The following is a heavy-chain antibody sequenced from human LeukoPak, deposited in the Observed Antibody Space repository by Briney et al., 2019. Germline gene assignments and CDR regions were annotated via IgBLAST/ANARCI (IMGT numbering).Heavy chain of an antibody. CDR2: MSGSGAST. Sequence: GGSLRLSCAGTGFTFTSHAKTWVRQAPGMGLEWVSAMSGSGASTYYADSVRGRFTISRDDSKNTLYLQMNSLRADDTAVYYCARGSSASTYYNMDVWGKGTTVTVSS. V-gene: IGHV3-23*01. CDR1: GFTFTSHA. CDR3: ARGSSASTYYNMDV. J-gene: IGHJ6*03. D-gene: IGHD3-22*01.